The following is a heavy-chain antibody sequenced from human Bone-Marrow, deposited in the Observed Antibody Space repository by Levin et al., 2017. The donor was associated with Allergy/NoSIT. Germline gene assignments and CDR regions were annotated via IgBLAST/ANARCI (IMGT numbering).Heavy chain of an antibody. CDR3: ATWLVNVVVTIPPAFDL. CDR1: GFTFRNYD. J-gene: IGHJ3*01. Sequence: GGSLRLSCAASGFTFRNYDMTWVRQAPGKGLEWVSTISGGGDTTYSADSVKGRFTIPRDDSKNTLYLQLNSLRADDTAMYYCATWLVNVVVTIPPAFDLWGQGTMVTVSS. CDR2: ISGGGDTT. D-gene: IGHD2-15*01. V-gene: IGHV3-23*01.